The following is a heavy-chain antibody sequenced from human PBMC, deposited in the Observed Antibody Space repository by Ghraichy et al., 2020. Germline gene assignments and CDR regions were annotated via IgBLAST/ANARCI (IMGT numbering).Heavy chain of an antibody. D-gene: IGHD3-9*01. V-gene: IGHV4-39*01. CDR1: GGSISSSSYY. J-gene: IGHJ6*02. Sequence: SETLSLTCTVSGGSISSSSYYWGWIRQPPGKGLEWIGSIYYSGSTYYNPSLKSRVTISVDTSKNQFSLKLSSVTAADTAVYYCARRGTTLLTGYYTVGMDVWGQGTTVTVSS. CDR2: IYYSGST. CDR3: ARRGTTLLTGYYTVGMDV.